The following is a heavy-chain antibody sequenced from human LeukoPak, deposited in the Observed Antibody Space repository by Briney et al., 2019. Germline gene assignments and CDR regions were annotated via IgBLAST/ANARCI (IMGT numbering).Heavy chain of an antibody. D-gene: IGHD4-17*01. CDR1: LFGFSRDW. Sequence: QTGGALRLSCAASLFGFSRDWIHSVREAPRTRLKWVSQIYRDRGTTNYADSAKSRVTISRDNSKNTLYLYKNTLRAGDTPFCYTARERDDYDAAGPLDYWGQGTLVTVSS. CDR3: ARERDDYDAAGPLDY. J-gene: IGHJ4*02. CDR2: IYRDRGTT. V-gene: IGHV3-74*01.